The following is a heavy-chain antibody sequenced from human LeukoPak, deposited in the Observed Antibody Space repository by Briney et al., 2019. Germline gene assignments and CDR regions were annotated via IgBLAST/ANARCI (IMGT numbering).Heavy chain of an antibody. CDR2: IKSKTDGGTT. V-gene: IGHV3-15*01. CDR1: GFTFSNAW. D-gene: IGHD4-17*01. Sequence: GGSLRLSCAASGFTFSNAWMSWVRQAPGKGLEWVGRIKSKTDGGTTDYAAPVKGRFTISRDDSKNTLYLQMNSLKTEDTAVYYCTTGKNGDYGPFCYYYYGMDVWGQGTTVTVSS. J-gene: IGHJ6*02. CDR3: TTGKNGDYGPFCYYYYGMDV.